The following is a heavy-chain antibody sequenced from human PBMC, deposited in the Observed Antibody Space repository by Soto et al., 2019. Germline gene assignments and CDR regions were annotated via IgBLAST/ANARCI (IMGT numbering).Heavy chain of an antibody. Sequence: LSLTCTVAGGSISSYYWSWIRQPPGKGLEWIGYIYYSGSTNYNPSLKSRVTISVDTSKNQFSLKLSSVTAADTAVYYCARDPSSGWYWFDPWGQGTLVTVSS. D-gene: IGHD6-19*01. CDR1: GGSISSYY. J-gene: IGHJ5*02. CDR2: IYYSGST. V-gene: IGHV4-59*01. CDR3: ARDPSSGWYWFDP.